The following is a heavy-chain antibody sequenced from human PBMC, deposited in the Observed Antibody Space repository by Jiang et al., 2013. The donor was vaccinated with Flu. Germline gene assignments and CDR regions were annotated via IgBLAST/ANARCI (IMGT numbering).Heavy chain of an antibody. V-gene: IGHV3-49*02. Sequence: GGTTEYAASVKGRFTISRDDSKSIAYLQMNSLKTEDTAVYYCTTERYYYGSGSYFRYFDYWGQGTLVTVSS. J-gene: IGHJ4*02. CDR3: TTERYYYGSGSYFRYFDY. CDR2: GGTT. D-gene: IGHD3-10*01.